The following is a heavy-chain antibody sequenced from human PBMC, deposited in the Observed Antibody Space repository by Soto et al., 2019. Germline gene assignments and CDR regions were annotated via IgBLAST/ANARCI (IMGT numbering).Heavy chain of an antibody. V-gene: IGHV4-4*07. D-gene: IGHD2-15*01. Sequence: SETLSLTCSVSGGSFTGDYWSWIRQPAGKGLQWIGRVFGNGAGTPIYNSLLKSRARMSADPSKRQFSLTLTSVTAADTAVYYCARDLPPYGGRRSPPTGAFEDWGQGIMVTVSS. CDR1: GGSFTGDY. CDR3: ARDLPPYGGRRSPPTGAFED. J-gene: IGHJ4*02. CDR2: VFGNGAGTP.